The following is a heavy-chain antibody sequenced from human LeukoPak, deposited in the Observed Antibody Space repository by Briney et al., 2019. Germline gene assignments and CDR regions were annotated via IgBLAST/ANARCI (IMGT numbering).Heavy chain of an antibody. V-gene: IGHV1-18*01. CDR3: ARDLRLAAAGPFDY. J-gene: IGHJ4*02. CDR1: GYTFTSYG. D-gene: IGHD6-13*01. CDR2: ISAYNGNT. Sequence: GASVKVSCKASGYTFTSYGISWVRQAPGQGLEWMGGISAYNGNTNYAQKLQGRVTMTTDTSTSTAYMELRSLRSDDTAVYYCARDLRLAAAGPFDYWGQGTLVTVSS.